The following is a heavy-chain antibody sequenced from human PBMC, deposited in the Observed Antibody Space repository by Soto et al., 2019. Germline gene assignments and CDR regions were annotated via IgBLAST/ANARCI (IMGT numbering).Heavy chain of an antibody. CDR2: LYEVDGT. V-gene: IGHV3-53*01. Sequence: DVQLVESGGGLIQPGESLRLSCAAFGLTVSGKKYVAWVRQAPGKGLEWVSALYEVDGTYYADSLKGRFTTSTDSSKTTVYLQMNDLRPDDTAVYYCATWHEREHAYDVWGQGTTVTVSS. CDR1: GLTVSGKKY. D-gene: IGHD1-1*01. J-gene: IGHJ3*01. CDR3: ATWHEREHAYDV.